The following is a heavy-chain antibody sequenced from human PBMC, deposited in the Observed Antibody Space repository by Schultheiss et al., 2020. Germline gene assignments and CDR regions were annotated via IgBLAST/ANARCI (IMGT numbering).Heavy chain of an antibody. Sequence: GGSLRLSCAASGFTFSSYSMNWVRQAPGKGLEWVSSISSSSSYIYYADSVKGRFTISRDNAKNSLYLQMNSLRAEDTAVYYCARDGLRGVVPAAMENWFDPWGGGCLHNV. CDR3: ARDGLRGVVPAAMENWFDP. CDR2: ISSSSSYI. V-gene: IGHV3-21*01. J-gene: IGHJ5*02. D-gene: IGHD2-2*01. CDR1: GFTFSSYS.